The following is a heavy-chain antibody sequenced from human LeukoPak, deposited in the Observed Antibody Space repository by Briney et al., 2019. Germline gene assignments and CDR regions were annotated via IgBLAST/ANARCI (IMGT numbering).Heavy chain of an antibody. D-gene: IGHD2/OR15-2a*01. CDR3: ARQGEGTTDY. J-gene: IGHJ4*02. CDR2: ISSSGSDT. Sequence: GRSLRLSCAASGFTFNTYGMNWVRQAPGKGLEWVSIISSSGSDTYYADSVKGRFTIARDNPQNTLYLQMNILRADDTAIYYCARQGEGTTDYWGQGTLVTVSS. V-gene: IGHV3-23*01. CDR1: GFTFNTYG.